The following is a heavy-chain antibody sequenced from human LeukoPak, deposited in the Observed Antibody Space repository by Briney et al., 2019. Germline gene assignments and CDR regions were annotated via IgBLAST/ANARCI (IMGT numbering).Heavy chain of an antibody. D-gene: IGHD6-13*01. CDR3: ARAKQQPCPSFDY. J-gene: IGHJ4*02. Sequence: GASVKVSCKASGGTFSSYAISWVRQAPGQGLEWMGGIIPIFGTANYAQKFQGRVTITADKSTSTAYMELSSLRSEDTAVYYCARAKQQPCPSFDYWGQGTLVTVSS. CDR2: IIPIFGTA. CDR1: GGTFSSYA. V-gene: IGHV1-69*06.